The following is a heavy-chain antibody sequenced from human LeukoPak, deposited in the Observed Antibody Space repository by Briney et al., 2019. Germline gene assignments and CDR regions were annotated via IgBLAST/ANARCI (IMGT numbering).Heavy chain of an antibody. V-gene: IGHV4-39*07. CDR1: GGSLSSSSYY. CDR2: IYYSART. D-gene: IGHD6-19*01. J-gene: IGHJ4*02. Sequence: PSETLSLSCTVSGGSLSSSSYYWGCIRQPPGKGLEWIGSIYYSARTNYNPSLKSRATISVDTTTNQFSLKLSSVTGADTAVYYCARGRRYSSGTRRVYFDDWGQGTLVTVSS. CDR3: ARGRRYSSGTRRVYFDD.